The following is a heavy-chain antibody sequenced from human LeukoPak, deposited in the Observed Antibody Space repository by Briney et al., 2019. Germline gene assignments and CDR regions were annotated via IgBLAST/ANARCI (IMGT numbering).Heavy chain of an antibody. D-gene: IGHD4-17*01. V-gene: IGHV3-74*01. J-gene: IGHJ4*02. CDR3: ATPPTVTKAIDY. Sequence: PGGSLRLSCAASGFTFSSYWMHWVRHAPGKGLVWVSRINSDGSSTSYADSVKGRFTISRDNAKNTLYLQMNSLRAEDTAVYYCATPPTVTKAIDYWGQGTLVTVSS. CDR2: INSDGSST. CDR1: GFTFSSYW.